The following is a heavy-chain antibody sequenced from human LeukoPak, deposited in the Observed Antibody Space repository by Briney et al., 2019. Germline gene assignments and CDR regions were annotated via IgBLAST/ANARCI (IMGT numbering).Heavy chain of an antibody. CDR3: ARDIQQLADAFDI. V-gene: IGHV1-2*06. CDR1: GYTFTGYY. Sequence: ASGKVSCKASGYTFTGYYMHWVRQAPGQGLEWMGRINPNSGGTNYAQKFQGRVTMTRDTSISTAYMELSRLRSDDTAVYYCARDIQQLADAFDIWGKGTMVTVSS. J-gene: IGHJ3*02. CDR2: INPNSGGT. D-gene: IGHD6-6*01.